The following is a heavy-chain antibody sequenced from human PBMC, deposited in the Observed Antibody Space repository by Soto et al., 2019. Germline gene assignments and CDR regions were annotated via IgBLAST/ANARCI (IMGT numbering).Heavy chain of an antibody. CDR3: AKDPHNVSGNYYIASFGMDV. CDR1: GGSISTYNW. Sequence: QVQLQESGPGLVKPSETLSLTCVVSGGSISTYNWWSWVRQAPGKGLEWIAEIYHNGNTNYNPSLMRRVTLSVDRSKNQFSLELSSVTAADTAVYYCAKDPHNVSGNYYIASFGMDVWGQGTTVTVSS. V-gene: IGHV4-4*02. J-gene: IGHJ6*02. D-gene: IGHD3-10*01. CDR2: IYHNGNT.